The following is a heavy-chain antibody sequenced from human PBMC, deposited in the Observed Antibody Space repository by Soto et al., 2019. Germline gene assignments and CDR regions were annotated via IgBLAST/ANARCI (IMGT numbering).Heavy chain of an antibody. Sequence: PLETQSLTCTVSDGSIRSISYYWGWIRQPPGKGLEWIGSIYYSGSTYYNPSLKSRVTISVDTSKNQFSLKLSSVTAADTAVYYCARQEVTMVRGVIIHYYGMDVWGQGTTVTVSS. CDR3: ARQEVTMVRGVIIHYYGMDV. CDR2: IYYSGST. D-gene: IGHD3-10*01. CDR1: DGSIRSISYY. J-gene: IGHJ6*02. V-gene: IGHV4-39*01.